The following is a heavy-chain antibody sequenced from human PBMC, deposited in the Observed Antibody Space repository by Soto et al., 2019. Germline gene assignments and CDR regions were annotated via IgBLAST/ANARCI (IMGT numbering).Heavy chain of an antibody. D-gene: IGHD2-21*01. J-gene: IGHJ6*02. Sequence: PSETLSLTCTVSSDSISNYHWSWIRQPPGKGLEWIGYIYYSGSTKYNPSLKSRVTISVDTSKNQFSLKLSSVTAADTAVYYCARDRTTRGDSQYYYYGMDVWGQGTTVTVSS. CDR2: IYYSGST. CDR3: ARDRTTRGDSQYYYYGMDV. CDR1: SDSISNYH. V-gene: IGHV4-59*01.